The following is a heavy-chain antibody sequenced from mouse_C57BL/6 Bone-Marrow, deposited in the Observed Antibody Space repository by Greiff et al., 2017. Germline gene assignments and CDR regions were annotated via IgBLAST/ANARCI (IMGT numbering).Heavy chain of an antibody. CDR2: IDPSDSYT. V-gene: IGHV1-69*01. CDR1: GYTFTSYW. Sequence: QVQLKQPGAELVMPGASVKLSCKASGYTFTSYWMHWVKQRPGQGLEWIGEIDPSDSYTNYNQKFKGKSTLTVDKSSSTAYMQLSSLTSEDSAVYYCARFPFDDWGQGTTLTVSS. CDR3: ARFPFDD. J-gene: IGHJ2*01.